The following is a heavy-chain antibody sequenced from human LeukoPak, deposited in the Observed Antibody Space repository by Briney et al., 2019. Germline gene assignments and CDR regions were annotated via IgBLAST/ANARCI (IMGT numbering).Heavy chain of an antibody. CDR3: ARDRDSSGWCEGTFDY. CDR1: GYSISSGYY. Sequence: PSETLSLTCTVSGYSISSGYYWGWIRQPPGKGLEWIGSIYHSGSTYYNPSLKSRVTISVDTSKNQFSLKLSSVTAADTAVYYCARDRDSSGWCEGTFDYWGQGTLVTASS. J-gene: IGHJ4*02. CDR2: IYHSGST. D-gene: IGHD6-19*01. V-gene: IGHV4-38-2*02.